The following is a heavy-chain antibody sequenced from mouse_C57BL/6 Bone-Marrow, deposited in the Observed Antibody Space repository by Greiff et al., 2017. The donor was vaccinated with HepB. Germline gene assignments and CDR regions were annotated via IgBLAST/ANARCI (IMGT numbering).Heavy chain of an antibody. Sequence: QVQLQQPGAELVKPGASVKMSCKASGYTFTSYWITWVKQRPGQGLEWIGDIYPGSGSTNYNEKFKSKATLTVDTSSSTAYMQLNSLTSEDSAVYYCARGITTVVEGFDYWGQGTTLTVSS. CDR1: GYTFTSYW. CDR2: IYPGSGST. J-gene: IGHJ2*01. CDR3: ARGITTVVEGFDY. V-gene: IGHV1-55*01. D-gene: IGHD1-1*01.